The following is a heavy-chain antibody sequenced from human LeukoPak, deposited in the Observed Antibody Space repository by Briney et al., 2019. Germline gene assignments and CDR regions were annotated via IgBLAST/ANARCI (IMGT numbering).Heavy chain of an antibody. J-gene: IGHJ3*02. Sequence: GGSLRLSCAVSGFTFSSYSMNWVRQAPGKGLEWVSSISGSSSYIYYADSVKGRFTISRDNAKKSLYLEMNSLRAEDTAVYYCARDQGVYCSGGSCTAFDIWGQGTMVTVSS. D-gene: IGHD2-15*01. V-gene: IGHV3-21*01. CDR1: GFTFSSYS. CDR3: ARDQGVYCSGGSCTAFDI. CDR2: ISGSSSYI.